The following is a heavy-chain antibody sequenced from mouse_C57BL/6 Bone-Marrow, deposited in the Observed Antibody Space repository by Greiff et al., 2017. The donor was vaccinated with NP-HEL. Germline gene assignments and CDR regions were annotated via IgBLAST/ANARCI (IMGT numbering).Heavy chain of an antibody. D-gene: IGHD2-3*01. Sequence: EVKLQQSGPELVKPGASVKISCKASGYTFTDYYMNWVKQSHGKSLEWIGDINPNNGGTSYNQKFKGKATLTVDKSSSTAYMELRSLTSEDSAVYYCAYDGYYPYAMDYWGQGTSVTVSS. CDR2: INPNNGGT. J-gene: IGHJ4*01. CDR3: AYDGYYPYAMDY. CDR1: GYTFTDYY. V-gene: IGHV1-26*01.